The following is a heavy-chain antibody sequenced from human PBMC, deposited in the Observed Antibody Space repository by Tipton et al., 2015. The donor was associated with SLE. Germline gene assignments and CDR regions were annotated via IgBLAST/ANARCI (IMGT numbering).Heavy chain of an antibody. V-gene: IGHV3-30*04. J-gene: IGHJ6*02. Sequence: QLVQSGGGVVQPGRSLRLSCAASGFTFSSYGLHWVRQAPGKGLEWVAVISYDGSNKYYADSVKGRFTISRDNSKNTLYLQMNSLRAEDTAVYYCASELVIGYYGMDVWGQGTTVTVSS. CDR3: ASELVIGYYGMDV. CDR1: GFTFSSYG. D-gene: IGHD2-21*01. CDR2: ISYDGSNK.